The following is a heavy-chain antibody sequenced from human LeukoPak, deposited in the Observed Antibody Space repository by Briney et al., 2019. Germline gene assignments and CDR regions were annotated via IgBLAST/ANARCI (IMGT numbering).Heavy chain of an antibody. V-gene: IGHV1-46*01. CDR1: GYTFTSFY. Sequence: PGASVKVSCKASGYTFTSFYMHWVRQAPGQGLEWMGIINPSGGSTSYAQKFQGRVTMTRDMSTSTVYMELSRLRSDDTAVYYCARALSGWYPVATNYWYFDLWGRGTLVTVSS. D-gene: IGHD6-19*01. J-gene: IGHJ2*01. CDR3: ARALSGWYPVATNYWYFDL. CDR2: INPSGGST.